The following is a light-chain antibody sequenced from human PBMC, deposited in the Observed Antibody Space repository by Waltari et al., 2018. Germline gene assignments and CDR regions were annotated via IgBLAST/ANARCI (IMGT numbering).Light chain of an antibody. Sequence: QSVLTQPPSVSGAPGQSVTISCTGTSSNIGAGFDVHWYQHLPGAAPKLLIYAYSNRPSGVPDRFYGSKSGTSASLAITGLQSEDEADYYCQSYDSSLTAVFGGGTKLTVL. CDR3: QSYDSSLTAV. V-gene: IGLV1-40*01. CDR2: AYS. CDR1: SSNIGAGFD. J-gene: IGLJ3*02.